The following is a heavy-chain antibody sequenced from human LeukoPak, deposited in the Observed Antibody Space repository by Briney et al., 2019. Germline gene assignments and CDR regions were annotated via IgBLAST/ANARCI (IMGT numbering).Heavy chain of an antibody. CDR3: AREPIAVAGIDY. CDR2: INVGNGNT. J-gene: IGHJ4*02. D-gene: IGHD6-19*01. Sequence: GASVKVSCKTSGYTFTSYAMHWVRQAPGQRLEWMRWINVGNGNTKYSQKFQGRVTITRDTSASTAYMELSSLRSEDTAVYYCAREPIAVAGIDYWGQGTLVTVSS. V-gene: IGHV1-3*01. CDR1: GYTFTSYA.